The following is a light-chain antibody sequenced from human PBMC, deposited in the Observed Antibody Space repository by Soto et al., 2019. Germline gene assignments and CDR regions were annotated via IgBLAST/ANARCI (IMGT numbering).Light chain of an antibody. CDR3: SSHTSATTYV. CDR1: SSDVGAYNY. Sequence: QSVLTQPASVPGSPGQSITISCTGTSSDVGAYNYDSWYQQYPGEAPKVIIYDVSHRPAGVSNRFSGSKSGNTASLTISGLQTQDEADYYCSSHTSATTYVFGTGTKVTVL. J-gene: IGLJ1*01. CDR2: DVS. V-gene: IGLV2-14*01.